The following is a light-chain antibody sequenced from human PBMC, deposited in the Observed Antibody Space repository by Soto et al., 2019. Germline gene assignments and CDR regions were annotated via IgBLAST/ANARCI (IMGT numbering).Light chain of an antibody. CDR1: QTTGSW. J-gene: IGKJ1*01. CDR3: QQYNLYPWT. V-gene: IGKV1-5*03. CDR2: RAS. Sequence: DIQMTQSPTSLSASVGDRVTITCRASQTTGSWLAWYQQRPGVAPNLLIYRASILKSGVSSRFSGSGSGTEFTLTISSLQPDDVATYYCQQYNLYPWTFGQGTKVGV.